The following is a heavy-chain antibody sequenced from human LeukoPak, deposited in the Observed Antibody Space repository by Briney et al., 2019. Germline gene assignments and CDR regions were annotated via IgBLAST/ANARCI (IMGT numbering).Heavy chain of an antibody. CDR2: ISWNSGSI. Sequence: GGSLRLSCAASGFTFDDYGMSWVRQAPGKGLEWVSGISWNSGSIGYADSVKGRFTISRDNAKNSLYLQMNSLRAEDTAVYYCARVGGSYSDYWDQGTLVTVSS. V-gene: IGHV3-20*04. CDR3: ARVGGSYSDY. D-gene: IGHD1-26*01. J-gene: IGHJ4*02. CDR1: GFTFDDYG.